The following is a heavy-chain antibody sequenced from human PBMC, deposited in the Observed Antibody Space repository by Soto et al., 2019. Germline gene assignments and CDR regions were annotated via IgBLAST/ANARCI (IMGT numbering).Heavy chain of an antibody. D-gene: IGHD3-3*01. CDR1: GFTFSSYA. J-gene: IGHJ4*02. CDR3: AKHFGVTQSHFNS. V-gene: IGHV3-23*01. Sequence: EVQLLDSGGGLVQPGGSLRLACAASGFTFSSYAMGWVRQAPGKGLEWVSSITASGGSTYYADSVKGRFTISRDNTKNRLYLELNSLRAEDTALYYCAKHFGVTQSHFNSWGQGTLVTVSS. CDR2: ITASGGST.